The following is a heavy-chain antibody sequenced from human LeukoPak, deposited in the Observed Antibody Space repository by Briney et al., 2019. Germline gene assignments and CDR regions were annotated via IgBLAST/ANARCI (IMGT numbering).Heavy chain of an antibody. Sequence: GGSLRLSCAASGFTFSTYAMSWVRQAPGKGLEWVATISGSGDSTYHADSVKGRFTISRDNSRDTLYLQMNTLRAEDTAVYYCEKADYSSGWTFDYWGQGTLVTVSS. J-gene: IGHJ4*02. CDR3: EKADYSSGWTFDY. CDR1: GFTFSTYA. V-gene: IGHV3-23*01. CDR2: ISGSGDST. D-gene: IGHD6-19*01.